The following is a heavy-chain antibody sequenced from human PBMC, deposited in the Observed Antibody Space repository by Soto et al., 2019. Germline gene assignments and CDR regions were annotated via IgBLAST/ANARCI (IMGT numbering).Heavy chain of an antibody. V-gene: IGHV4-34*01. CDR2: INHSGST. J-gene: IGHJ6*02. D-gene: IGHD2-2*01. CDR3: ARGQGVVVPAAPRGMDV. CDR1: GGSFSGYH. Sequence: SETLSLTCAVYGGSFSGYHWSWIRQPPGKGLEWIGEINHSGSTNYNPSLKSRVTISVDTSKNQFSLKLSSVTAADTAVYYCARGQGVVVPAAPRGMDVWGQGTTVTVSS.